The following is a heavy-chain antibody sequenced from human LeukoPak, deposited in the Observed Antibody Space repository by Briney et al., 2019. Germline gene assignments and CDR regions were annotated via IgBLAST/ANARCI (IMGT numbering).Heavy chain of an antibody. Sequence: GGSLRFSCAASGFTFSSYAMSWVRQALGKGLEWVSAISGSGGSTYYADSVKGRFTISRDNSKNTLYLQMNSLRAEDTAVYYCAKGGGYDFWSGYDNFDYWGQGTLVTVSS. CDR1: GFTFSSYA. V-gene: IGHV3-23*01. CDR3: AKGGGYDFWSGYDNFDY. CDR2: ISGSGGST. J-gene: IGHJ4*02. D-gene: IGHD3-3*01.